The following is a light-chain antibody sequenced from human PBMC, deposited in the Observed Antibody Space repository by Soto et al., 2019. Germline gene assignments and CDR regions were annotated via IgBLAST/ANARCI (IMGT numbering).Light chain of an antibody. J-gene: IGLJ1*01. CDR2: TVS. Sequence: QSALTQPASVSGSPGQSITISCTGTSSDVGANIFVSWYQQHPGKVPKLMIYTVSSRPSGVSQRFSGSKSGNTASLTISGLQAEDEADYYCSSFTTDSTYVFGTGTKLTV. V-gene: IGLV2-14*01. CDR1: SSDVGANIF. CDR3: SSFTTDSTYV.